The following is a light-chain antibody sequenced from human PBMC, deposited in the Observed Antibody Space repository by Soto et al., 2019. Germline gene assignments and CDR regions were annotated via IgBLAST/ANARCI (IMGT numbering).Light chain of an antibody. Sequence: EIVLTQSPGTLSLSPGERATLSCRASQSVNTKYLAWYQQKPRQAPRLLISGVSSRATGIPDRFSGSGSGTDFILTISRVEPEDFAVYYCQQFGTSSLVTFGPGTKVDIK. CDR2: GVS. V-gene: IGKV3-20*01. J-gene: IGKJ3*01. CDR3: QQFGTSSLVT. CDR1: QSVNTKY.